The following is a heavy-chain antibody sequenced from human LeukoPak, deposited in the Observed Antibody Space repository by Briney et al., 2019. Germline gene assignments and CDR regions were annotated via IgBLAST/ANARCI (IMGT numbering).Heavy chain of an antibody. V-gene: IGHV1-2*02. CDR1: GYTFTGYY. Sequence: ASVKVSCKASGYTFTGYYIHWVRQAPGQGLEWMGWINPNSGGTNYAQKFQDRVTMTRDTSISTAYMELSRLRPDDAAVYYCARIRDAYNLALVQWGQGTLVTVSS. CDR2: INPNSGGT. CDR3: ARIRDAYNLALVQ. J-gene: IGHJ4*02. D-gene: IGHD5-24*01.